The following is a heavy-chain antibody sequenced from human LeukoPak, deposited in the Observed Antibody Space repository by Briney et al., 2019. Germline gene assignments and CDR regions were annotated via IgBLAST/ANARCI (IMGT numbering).Heavy chain of an antibody. CDR3: GNLDTPMGY. V-gene: IGHV3-21*01. J-gene: IGHJ4*02. D-gene: IGHD5-18*01. CDR1: GFTFSSYS. CDR2: ICGSSACI. Sequence: VGSLRLSCAASGFTFSSYSMNWVRQAPGKGLEWVSAICGSSACIMYADSVKGRFTISRDNAKNTLYLQMSSLRAEDTAVYYCGNLDTPMGYWGQGTLVTVSS.